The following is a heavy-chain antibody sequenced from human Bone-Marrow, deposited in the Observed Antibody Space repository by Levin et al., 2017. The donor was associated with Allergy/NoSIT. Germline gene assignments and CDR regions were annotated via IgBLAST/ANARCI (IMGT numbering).Heavy chain of an antibody. CDR3: ASGGEYSSGWSYNWFDP. CDR2: MNPNSGNT. D-gene: IGHD6-19*01. Sequence: GESLKISCKASGYTFTSYDINWVRQATGQGLEWMGWMNPNSGNTGYAQKFQGRVTMTRNTSISTAYMELSSLRSEDTAVYYCASGGEYSSGWSYNWFDPWGQGTLVTVSS. J-gene: IGHJ5*02. V-gene: IGHV1-8*01. CDR1: GYTFTSYD.